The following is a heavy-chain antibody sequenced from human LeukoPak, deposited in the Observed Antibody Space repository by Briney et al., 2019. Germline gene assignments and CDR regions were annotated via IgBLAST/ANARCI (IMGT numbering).Heavy chain of an antibody. CDR3: ATDGNYYDSSGYGKFDY. CDR1: GYTLTELS. J-gene: IGHJ4*02. D-gene: IGHD3-22*01. V-gene: IGHV1-24*01. Sequence: ASVTVSCKVSGYTLTELSMHWVRRAPGKGLEWMGGFDPEDGETIYAQKFQGRVTMTEDTSTDTAYMELSSLRSEDTAVYYCATDGNYYDSSGYGKFDYWVQATMVTVPS. CDR2: FDPEDGET.